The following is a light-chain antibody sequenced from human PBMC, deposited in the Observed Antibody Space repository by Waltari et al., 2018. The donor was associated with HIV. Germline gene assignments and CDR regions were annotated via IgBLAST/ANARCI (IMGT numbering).Light chain of an antibody. Sequence: IVLTQSPDTLSLSPGERVTLSCRASQSPSSNYLAWYQQKPGQAPRLLIYDASNRATGIPVRFSGSGSGTDFTLTISSLEPEDFAVYYCQQRTNWPPYSFGQGTKLEIK. J-gene: IGKJ2*03. CDR1: QSPSSNY. V-gene: IGKV3-11*01. CDR2: DAS. CDR3: QQRTNWPPYS.